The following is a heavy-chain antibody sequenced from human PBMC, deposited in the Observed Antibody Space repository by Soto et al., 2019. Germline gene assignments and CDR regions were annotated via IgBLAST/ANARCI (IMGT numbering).Heavy chain of an antibody. J-gene: IGHJ4*02. CDR1: GGSVSSGGYY. V-gene: IGHV4-61*08. Sequence: RSLTCTVSGGSVSSGGYYWSWIRQPPGKGLEWIGYIYYTGSTNYSPSFKNRVTISLDTSKNQFSLKLNSMTAADTAVYYCARSQITMISYFDYWGQGTLVTVSS. CDR2: IYYTGST. D-gene: IGHD3-22*01. CDR3: ARSQITMISYFDY.